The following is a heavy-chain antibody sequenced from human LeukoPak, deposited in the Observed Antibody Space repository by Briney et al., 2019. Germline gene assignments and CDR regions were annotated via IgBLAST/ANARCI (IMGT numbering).Heavy chain of an antibody. D-gene: IGHD4-17*01. Sequence: GGSLRLSCAASGFTFSSYSMNWVRQAPGKGLEWVSSISSSSSYTYYADSVKGRFTISRDNAKNSLYLQMNSLRAEDTAVYYCARDRVLGDYVFDYWGQGTLVTVSS. CDR1: GFTFSSYS. CDR2: ISSSSSYT. J-gene: IGHJ4*02. CDR3: ARDRVLGDYVFDY. V-gene: IGHV3-21*01.